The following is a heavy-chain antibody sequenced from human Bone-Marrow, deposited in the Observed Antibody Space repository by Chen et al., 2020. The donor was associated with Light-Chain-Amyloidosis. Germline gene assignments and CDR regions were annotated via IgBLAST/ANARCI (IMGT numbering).Heavy chain of an antibody. J-gene: IGHJ3*01. Sequence: QEHVVESGGGLVKAGGSLRLSCATSGFRLSFSDYYMSWIRQAPGKGLEWVSSISQNGSNSDYTESVQGRFSISRDNANNVLFLQMNSLRAEDAGIYYCAREGIVVTDRRADVWGQGTKVTVSS. CDR1: GFRLSFSDYY. CDR3: AREGIVVTDRRADV. CDR2: ISQNGSNS. V-gene: IGHV3-11*01. D-gene: IGHD1-26*01.